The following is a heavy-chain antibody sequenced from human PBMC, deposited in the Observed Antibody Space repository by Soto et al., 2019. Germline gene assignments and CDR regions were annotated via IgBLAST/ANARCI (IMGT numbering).Heavy chain of an antibody. CDR2: IYHSGST. CDR3: ARTPAP. J-gene: IGHJ2*01. V-gene: IGHV4-30-2*01. Sequence: QLPLQESGSGLVKPSQTLSLTCAVSGGSISSGGYSWSWIRQPPGKGLEWIGYIYHSGSTYYHPSLKSRVTISVDRSKNQFSLKLSSVTAADTAVYYCARTPAPWGRGTLVTVSS. CDR1: GGSISSGGYS.